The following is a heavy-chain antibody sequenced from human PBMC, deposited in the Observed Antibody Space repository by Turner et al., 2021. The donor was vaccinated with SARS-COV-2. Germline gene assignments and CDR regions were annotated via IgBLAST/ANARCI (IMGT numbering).Heavy chain of an antibody. CDR2: IYYSGST. D-gene: IGHD3-3*01. CDR3: ASPSVDFWSGSYYGMDV. V-gene: IGHV4-39*01. CDR1: GGSISSSSYY. Sequence: QLQLQESGPGLVKPSETLSLTCTVPGGSISSSSYYWGWIRQPPGKGLEWIGSIYYSGSTYYNPSLKNRVTISVDTSKNQFSLKLSSVTAADTAVYYCASPSVDFWSGSYYGMDVWGQGTTVTVSS. J-gene: IGHJ6*02.